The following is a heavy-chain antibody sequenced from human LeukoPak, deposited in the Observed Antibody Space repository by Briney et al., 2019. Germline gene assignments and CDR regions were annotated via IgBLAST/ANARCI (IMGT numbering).Heavy chain of an antibody. D-gene: IGHD3-3*01. CDR2: ISYDGSNK. J-gene: IGHJ6*03. CDR1: GFTFSSYA. CDR3: ARDSVNYDFWSGYPVNYYYYYYMDV. V-gene: IGHV3-30*01. Sequence: GGSLRLSCAASGFTFSSYAMHWVRQAPGKGLEWVAVISYDGSNKYYADSVKGRFTISRDNSKNTLYLQMNSLRAEDTAVYYCARDSVNYDFWSGYPVNYYYYYYMDVWGKGTTVTVSS.